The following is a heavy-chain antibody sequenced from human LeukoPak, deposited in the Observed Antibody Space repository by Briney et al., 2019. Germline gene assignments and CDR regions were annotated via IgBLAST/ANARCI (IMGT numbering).Heavy chain of an antibody. Sequence: SETLSLTCVVYGGPFSGYYWSWIRQPPGKGLEWIGETNHSGTTNYNPSLKSRVTISVDTSKNQFSLKLTSVTAADTAVYYCARGGLANYFDYWGQGTLVPVSS. CDR3: ARGGLANYFDY. V-gene: IGHV4-34*01. CDR2: TNHSGTT. D-gene: IGHD3/OR15-3a*01. J-gene: IGHJ4*02. CDR1: GGPFSGYY.